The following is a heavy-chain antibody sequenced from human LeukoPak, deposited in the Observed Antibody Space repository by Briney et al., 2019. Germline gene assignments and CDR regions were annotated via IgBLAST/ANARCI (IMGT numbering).Heavy chain of an antibody. Sequence: PGGSLRLSCAASGFNVNNNYMTWVRQAPGKGLEWVSIIYSDGNTYYADSVKGRCTISRDISKNKLSLQMNSLRAEDTAVYFCARARLRDTATAFPYYFDSWGQGTLVTVSS. CDR3: ARARLRDTATAFPYYFDS. CDR1: GFNVNNNY. V-gene: IGHV3-53*01. D-gene: IGHD5-18*01. J-gene: IGHJ4*02. CDR2: IYSDGNT.